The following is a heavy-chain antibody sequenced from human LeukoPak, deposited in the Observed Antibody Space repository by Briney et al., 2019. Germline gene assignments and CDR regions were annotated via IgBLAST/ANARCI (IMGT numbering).Heavy chain of an antibody. CDR3: ARERYSVYDWDYFDY. Sequence: GGSLRLSCAASGFTFSSHSMKWVRQAPGKGLEWVSSISSSSSYISYADSVKGRFTISRDNAKNSLYLQMNSLRAEDTAVYYCARERYSVYDWDYFDYWGQGTLVTVSS. J-gene: IGHJ4*02. D-gene: IGHD5/OR15-5a*01. CDR1: GFTFSSHS. CDR2: ISSSSSYI. V-gene: IGHV3-21*01.